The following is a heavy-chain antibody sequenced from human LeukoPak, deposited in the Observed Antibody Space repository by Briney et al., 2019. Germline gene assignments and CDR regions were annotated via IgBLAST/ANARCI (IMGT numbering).Heavy chain of an antibody. CDR3: ARSYGSGSYSWFDP. Sequence: SVKVSCKASGGTFSSYAISWVRQAPGQGLEWVGGIIPIFGTANYAQKFQGRVTITADESTSTAYMELSSLRSEDTAVYYCARSYGSGSYSWFDPWGQGTLVTVSS. D-gene: IGHD3-10*01. CDR1: GGTFSSYA. J-gene: IGHJ5*02. CDR2: IIPIFGTA. V-gene: IGHV1-69*01.